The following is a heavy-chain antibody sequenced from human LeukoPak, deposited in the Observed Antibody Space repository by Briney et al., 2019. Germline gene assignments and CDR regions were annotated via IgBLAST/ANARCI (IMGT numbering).Heavy chain of an antibody. J-gene: IGHJ4*02. Sequence: GGSLRLSCVASGFTFSSYGMHWVRQAPGKGLEWVAVISYDGIKKYFADSVKGRFTISRDNSKNTLYLQMNSLRAEDTAVYYCARDRMVRGVIMGYYFDYWGQGTLVTVSS. D-gene: IGHD3-10*01. V-gene: IGHV3-30*03. CDR1: GFTFSSYG. CDR3: ARDRMVRGVIMGYYFDY. CDR2: ISYDGIKK.